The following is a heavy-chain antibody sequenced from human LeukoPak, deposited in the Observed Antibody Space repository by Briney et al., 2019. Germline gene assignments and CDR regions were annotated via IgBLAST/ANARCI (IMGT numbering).Heavy chain of an antibody. V-gene: IGHV3-11*05. D-gene: IGHD5-12*01. CDR2: ISSSSYT. J-gene: IGHJ4*02. CDR1: GFTFSDYY. Sequence: GGSLRLSCAASGFTFSDYYMSWIRQAPGKGLEWVSYISSSSYTDYADSVKGRFTISRDNAKNSLNLQMNSLRAEDTAVYYCARDSGYSGYSDYWGQGTLVTVSS. CDR3: ARDSGYSGYSDY.